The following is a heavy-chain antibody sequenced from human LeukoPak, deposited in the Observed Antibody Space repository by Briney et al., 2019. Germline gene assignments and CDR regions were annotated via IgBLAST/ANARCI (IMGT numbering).Heavy chain of an antibody. CDR2: INPNSGGT. Sequence: ASVKVSCTASGYTFTGYYMHWVRQAPGQGLEWMGRINPNSGGTNYAQKFQGRVTMTRDTSISTAYMELSRLRSDDTAVYYCASGGVSDASSLFDYWGQETLVTVSS. CDR3: ASGGVSDASSLFDY. D-gene: IGHD6-13*01. J-gene: IGHJ4*02. CDR1: GYTFTGYY. V-gene: IGHV1-2*06.